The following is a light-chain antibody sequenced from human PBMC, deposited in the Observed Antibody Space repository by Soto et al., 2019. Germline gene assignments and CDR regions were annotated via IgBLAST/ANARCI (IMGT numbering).Light chain of an antibody. Sequence: QSVLTQPPSASGTPGQRVSISCSGISSNIGSETVNWYQQFPGTAPKLLIYSSNRRPSGVPDRFSGSKSGTSAFLDISGLQSEDEAEYYCAAWDDSLNACVFGTGTKLTVL. CDR2: SSN. CDR1: SSNIGSET. V-gene: IGLV1-44*01. CDR3: AAWDDSLNACV. J-gene: IGLJ1*01.